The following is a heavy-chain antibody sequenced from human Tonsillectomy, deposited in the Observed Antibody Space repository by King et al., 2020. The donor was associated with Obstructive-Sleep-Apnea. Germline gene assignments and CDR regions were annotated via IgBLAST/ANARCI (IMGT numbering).Heavy chain of an antibody. CDR2: RRYDGSHK. CDR1: GFTFINYG. CDR3: SKGWGNSFDY. D-gene: IGHD7-27*01. Sequence: VQLVESGGGVVQPGGSLRLSCAASGFTFINYGMHWVRQAPGKGLEWVAFRRYDGSHKYYEDSGKGRFTISRDNANNTLDLQVNSLRAEDTAMYYCSKGWGNSFDYWGQGTLVTVSS. V-gene: IGHV3-30*02. J-gene: IGHJ4*02.